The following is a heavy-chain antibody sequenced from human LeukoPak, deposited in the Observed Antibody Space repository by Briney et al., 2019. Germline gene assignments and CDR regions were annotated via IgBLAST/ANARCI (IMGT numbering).Heavy chain of an antibody. CDR3: ARHGSSYGDYDY. CDR2: IYYSGST. J-gene: IGHJ4*02. CDR1: GGSISSYY. V-gene: IGHV4-59*08. Sequence: SETLSLTCTVSGGSISSYYWSWIRQPPGKGLEWIGYIYYSGSTNYNPSLKSRVTISVDTSKNQFSLKLSSVTAADTAVYYCARHGSSYGDYDYWGQGTLATVSS. D-gene: IGHD4-17*01.